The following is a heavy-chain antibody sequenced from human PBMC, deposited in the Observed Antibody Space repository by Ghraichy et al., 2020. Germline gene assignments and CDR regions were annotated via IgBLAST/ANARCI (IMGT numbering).Heavy chain of an antibody. V-gene: IGHV3-7*03. D-gene: IGHD3-10*01. CDR1: GFTFSSYW. Sequence: GGSLRLSCAASGFTFSSYWMSWVRQAPGKGLEWVANIKQDGSEKYYVDSVKGRFTISRDNAKNSLYLQMNSLRAEDTAVYYCARVRITMVQGVIPVPYFDYWGQGTLVTVSS. CDR2: IKQDGSEK. CDR3: ARVRITMVQGVIPVPYFDY. J-gene: IGHJ4*02.